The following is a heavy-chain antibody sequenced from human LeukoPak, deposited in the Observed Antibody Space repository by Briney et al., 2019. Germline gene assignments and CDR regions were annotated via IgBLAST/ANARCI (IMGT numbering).Heavy chain of an antibody. CDR2: IGSDENR. Sequence: GGFLRLSCTASGFTFSGNAMGWVRQAPGKGLEWVSGIGSDENRLYADSVKGRFTIPRDNSKNTLYLQMNSLRVEDTAVYYCAKDVIHWSFDHWGQGTLVTVSS. D-gene: IGHD2-8*02. V-gene: IGHV3-23*01. J-gene: IGHJ4*02. CDR3: AKDVIHWSFDH. CDR1: GFTFSGNA.